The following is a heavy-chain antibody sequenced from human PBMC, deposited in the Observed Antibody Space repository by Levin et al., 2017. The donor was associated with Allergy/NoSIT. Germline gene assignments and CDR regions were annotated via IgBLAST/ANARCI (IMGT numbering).Heavy chain of an antibody. CDR1: GGSISSYY. V-gene: IGHV4-59*01. CDR2: IYYSGST. Sequence: SSETLSLTCTVSGGSISSYYWSWIRQPPGKGLEWIGYIYYSGSTNYNPSLKSRVTISVDTSKNQFSLKLSSVTAADTAVYYCARFMDIAARRPGYYFDYWGQGTLVTVSS. J-gene: IGHJ4*02. CDR3: ARFMDIAARRPGYYFDY. D-gene: IGHD6-6*01.